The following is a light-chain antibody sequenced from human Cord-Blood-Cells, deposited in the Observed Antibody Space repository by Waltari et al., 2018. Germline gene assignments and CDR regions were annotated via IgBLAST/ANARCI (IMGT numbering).Light chain of an antibody. Sequence: QSALTQPASVSGSPGQSIPISCTGTSSDVGSYNLVPWYQQHPGKAPKLMIYEGSKRPSGGSNRFSGSKSGNTASLTISLLQAEDEADYYCCSYAGSVVFGGGTKLTVL. J-gene: IGLJ2*01. V-gene: IGLV2-23*01. CDR2: EGS. CDR1: SSDVGSYNL. CDR3: CSYAGSVV.